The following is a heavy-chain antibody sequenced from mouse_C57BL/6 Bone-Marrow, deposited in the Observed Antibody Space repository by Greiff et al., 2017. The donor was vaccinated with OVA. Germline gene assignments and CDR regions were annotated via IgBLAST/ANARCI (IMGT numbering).Heavy chain of an antibody. Sequence: QVQLQQSGPGLVQPSQSLSITCTVSGFSLTSYGVHWVRQSPGKGLEWLGVIWSGGSTDYNAAFISRLSISKDNSKSQVFFKMNSLQADDTAIYYCARSGTPSKGFAYWGQGTLVTVSA. CDR1: GFSLTSYG. CDR3: ARSGTPSKGFAY. V-gene: IGHV2-2*01. D-gene: IGHD3-1*01. CDR2: IWSGGST. J-gene: IGHJ3*01.